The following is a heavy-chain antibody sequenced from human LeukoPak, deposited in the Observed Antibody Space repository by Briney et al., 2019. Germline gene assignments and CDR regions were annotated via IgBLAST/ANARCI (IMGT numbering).Heavy chain of an antibody. CDR1: GDSMGTYY. CDR2: IFYTGST. V-gene: IGHV4-59*08. Sequence: PSETLSLTCTVSGDSMGTYYWSWIRQPPEKGLEWIGYIFYTGSTNYNPSLKSRVTISVDTSKSQLFLRLSPVTAADTAVYYCARQREGRFDYWGQGTLVTVSS. CDR3: ARQREGRFDY. J-gene: IGHJ4*02.